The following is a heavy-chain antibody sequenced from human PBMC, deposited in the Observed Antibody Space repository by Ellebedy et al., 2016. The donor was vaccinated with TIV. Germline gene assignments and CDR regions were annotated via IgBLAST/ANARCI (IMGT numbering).Heavy chain of an antibody. J-gene: IGHJ3*02. V-gene: IGHV3-11*05. CDR2: ISSTSIYT. Sequence: GGSLRLSCAASGFIFSDYYMSWIRQAPGKGLEWVSYISSTSIYTNYADSVKGRFTISRDNAKNSLYLQMNSLRAEDTALYYCAKDMGRPHAFDIWGQGTMVTVSS. CDR3: AKDMGRPHAFDI. CDR1: GFIFSDYY. D-gene: IGHD3-10*01.